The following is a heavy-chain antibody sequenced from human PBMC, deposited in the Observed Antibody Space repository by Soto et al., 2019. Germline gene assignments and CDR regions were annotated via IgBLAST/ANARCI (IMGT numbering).Heavy chain of an antibody. V-gene: IGHV3-23*01. J-gene: IGHJ6*02. CDR3: AKDSKSVSVSAARVYGMDV. CDR1: GFIFSSFA. D-gene: IGHD2-2*01. CDR2: TRSNGEHT. Sequence: VSMRLSCAGSGFIFSSFAMTWVRQAPGKGLEWVSTTRSNGEHTYYADSVKGRFTVSRDNSKNTLFLEMSSLRAEDSAIYYCAKDSKSVSVSAARVYGMDVWGQGTTVTVSS.